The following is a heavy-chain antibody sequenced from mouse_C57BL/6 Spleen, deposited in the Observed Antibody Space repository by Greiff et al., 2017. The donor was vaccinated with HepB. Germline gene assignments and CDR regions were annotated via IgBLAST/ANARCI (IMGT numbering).Heavy chain of an antibody. D-gene: IGHD2-4*01. CDR1: GYTFTSYW. Sequence: QVQLQQSGAELVMPGASVKLSCKASGYTFTSYWMHWVKQRPGQGLEWIGEIDPSDSYTNYNQKFKGKSTLTVDKSSSTAYMQLSSLTSEDSAVYYCARRIYYDYDGAMDYWGQGTSVTVSS. CDR2: IDPSDSYT. J-gene: IGHJ4*01. V-gene: IGHV1-69*01. CDR3: ARRIYYDYDGAMDY.